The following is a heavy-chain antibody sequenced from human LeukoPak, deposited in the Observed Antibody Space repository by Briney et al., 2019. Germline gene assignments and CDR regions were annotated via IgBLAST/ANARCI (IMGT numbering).Heavy chain of an antibody. CDR1: GFTFSSYA. CDR3: ARAPYGDYYFDY. V-gene: IGHV3-33*08. J-gene: IGHJ4*02. Sequence: GGSLRLSCAASGFTFSSYAMHWVRQAPGKGLQWVAVIWYDGSNKHYTDSVQGRFTISRDNSKNTLYLQMNSLRAEDTAVYYCARAPYGDYYFDYWGPGTLVSVSS. CDR2: IWYDGSNK. D-gene: IGHD4-17*01.